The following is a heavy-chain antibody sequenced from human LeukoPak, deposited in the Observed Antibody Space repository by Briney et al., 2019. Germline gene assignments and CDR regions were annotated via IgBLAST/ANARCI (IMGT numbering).Heavy chain of an antibody. D-gene: IGHD3-22*01. V-gene: IGHV1-24*01. CDR2: FDPEDGET. CDR1: GYTLTELS. CDR3: AKVASVDYYDSSGPEDKAFDI. Sequence: ASVKVSCKVSGYTLTELSMHWVRQAPGKGLEWMGGFDPEDGETIYAQKFQGRVTMTEDTSTDTAYMELSSLRSEDTAVYYCAKVASVDYYDSSGPEDKAFDIWGQGTMVTVSS. J-gene: IGHJ3*02.